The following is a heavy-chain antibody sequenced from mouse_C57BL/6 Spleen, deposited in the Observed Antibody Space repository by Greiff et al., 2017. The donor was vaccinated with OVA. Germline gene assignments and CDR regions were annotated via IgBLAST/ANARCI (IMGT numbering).Heavy chain of an antibody. CDR1: GYSFTSYY. J-gene: IGHJ3*01. Sequence: QVQLQQSGPELVKPGASVKISCKASGYSFTSYYIHWVKQRPGQGLEWIGWIYPGSGNTKYNEKFKGKATLTADTSSSTAYMQLSSLTSEDSAVYYCARDGNAPFWFAYWGQGTLVTVSA. D-gene: IGHD2-1*01. CDR2: IYPGSGNT. V-gene: IGHV1-66*01. CDR3: ARDGNAPFWFAY.